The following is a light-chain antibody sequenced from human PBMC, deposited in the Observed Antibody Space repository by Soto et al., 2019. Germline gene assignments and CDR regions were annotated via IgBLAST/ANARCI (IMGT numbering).Light chain of an antibody. CDR1: QSVSSSY. CDR2: GAS. J-gene: IGKJ3*01. V-gene: IGKV3-20*01. CDR3: QQYGSSPLFT. Sequence: EIVLTQSPGTLSLSPGERATLSCRASQSVSSSYLAWYQQKPGQAPRLLIYGASSRATGIPDRFSGSGSGTDLTFTISKLEPEECAVYYCQQYGSSPLFTFGPGTKVYIK.